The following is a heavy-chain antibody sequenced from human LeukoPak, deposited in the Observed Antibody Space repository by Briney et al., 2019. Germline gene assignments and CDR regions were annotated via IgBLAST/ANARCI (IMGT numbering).Heavy chain of an antibody. V-gene: IGHV1-69*01. CDR1: GGTFSSYA. J-gene: IGHJ6*02. CDR3: ARGGTVTDYYYYGMDV. D-gene: IGHD4-17*01. Sequence: SVKVSCKASGGTFSSYAISWVRQAPGQGLKWMGGIIPIFGTANYAQKFQGRVTITADESTSTAYMELSSLRSEDTAVYYCARGGTVTDYYYYGMDVWGQGTTVTVSS. CDR2: IIPIFGTA.